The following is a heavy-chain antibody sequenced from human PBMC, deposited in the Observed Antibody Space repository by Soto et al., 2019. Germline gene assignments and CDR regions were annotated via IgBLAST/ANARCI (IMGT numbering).Heavy chain of an antibody. J-gene: IGHJ4*02. V-gene: IGHV3-30-3*01. CDR3: ARGSLGADPEYGDYASDY. CDR2: ISYDGSNK. Sequence: GGSLRLSCAASGFTFSSYAMHWVRQAPGKGLEWVAVISYDGSNKYYADSVKGRFTISRDNSKNTLYLQMNSLRAEDTAVYYCARGSLGADPEYGDYASDYWGQGTLVTVSS. CDR1: GFTFSSYA. D-gene: IGHD4-17*01.